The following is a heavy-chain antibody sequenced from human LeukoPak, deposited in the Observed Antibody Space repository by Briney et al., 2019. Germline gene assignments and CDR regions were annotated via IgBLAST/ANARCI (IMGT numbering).Heavy chain of an antibody. Sequence: GGSLTLSCAASGFNVSWNYMSWVRQAPGKGLEWVSVIYLDGITYYADSVKGRFTISRDNSKNTLYLQMNSLSAEDTAVFYCAREGMKDANFDCWGQGTLVTVSS. CDR3: AREGMKDANFDC. CDR2: IYLDGIT. V-gene: IGHV3-53*01. J-gene: IGHJ4*02. CDR1: GFNVSWNY.